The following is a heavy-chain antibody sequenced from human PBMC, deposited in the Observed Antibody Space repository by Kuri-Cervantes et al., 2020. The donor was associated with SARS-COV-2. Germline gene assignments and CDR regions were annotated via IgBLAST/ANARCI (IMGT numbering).Heavy chain of an antibody. J-gene: IGHJ5*02. Sequence: SGPTLVKPTQTLTPTFTFSGFSLSTSGVGVGWLRQPPGKALEWLAFIYWDDDKRYSPSLKSRLTIIKDTSTNQVVLIMTNVDPADTATYYCAHRLQYSGDWNVGWLDPWGQGTLVTVSS. CDR1: GFSLSTSGVG. V-gene: IGHV2-5*02. D-gene: IGHD6-19*01. CDR2: IYWDDDK. CDR3: AHRLQYSGDWNVGWLDP.